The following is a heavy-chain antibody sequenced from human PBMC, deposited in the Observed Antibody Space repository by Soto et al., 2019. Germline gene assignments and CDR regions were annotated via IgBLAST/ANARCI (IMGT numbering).Heavy chain of an antibody. Sequence: GGSLKLSCATPGFTFSSYWVSWVRQAPGKGLEWVANIKQDGSEKYFVDSVKGRFTISRDNAKNSLYLQMNSLRAEDTAVYYCARDGAYYDFWSGYFWFDPWGQGTLVTVSS. CDR3: ARDGAYYDFWSGYFWFDP. V-gene: IGHV3-7*05. CDR1: GFTFSSYW. J-gene: IGHJ5*02. CDR2: IKQDGSEK. D-gene: IGHD3-3*01.